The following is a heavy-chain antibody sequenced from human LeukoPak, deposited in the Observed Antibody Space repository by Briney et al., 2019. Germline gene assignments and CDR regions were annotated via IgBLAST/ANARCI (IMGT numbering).Heavy chain of an antibody. J-gene: IGHJ3*02. CDR1: GGSFSGYY. D-gene: IGHD3-9*01. Sequence: SETLSLTCAVYGGSFSGYYWSWIRQPPGKGLEWIGRIYTSGSTNYNPSLKSRVTMSVDTSKNQFSLKLSSVTAADTAVYYCAAEHYDILTGYYLDAFDIWGQGTMVTVSS. V-gene: IGHV4-59*10. CDR2: IYTSGST. CDR3: AAEHYDILTGYYLDAFDI.